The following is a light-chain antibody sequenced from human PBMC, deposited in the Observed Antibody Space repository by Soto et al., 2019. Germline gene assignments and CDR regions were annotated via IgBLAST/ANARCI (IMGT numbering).Light chain of an antibody. J-gene: IGKJ4*01. CDR3: QQYNNWPLT. Sequence: EIVMTQSPATLSVSPGERATLSCRASQSVSSNLAWYQQKPAQAPMLLIYGASTRATGIPARFSGSGSGTEFTLTISSLQSEDFAVYSCQQYNNWPLTFGGGTKVEIK. V-gene: IGKV3-15*01. CDR2: GAS. CDR1: QSVSSN.